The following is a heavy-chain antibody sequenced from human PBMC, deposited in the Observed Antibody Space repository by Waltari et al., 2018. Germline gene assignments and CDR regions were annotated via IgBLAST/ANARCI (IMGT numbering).Heavy chain of an antibody. Sequence: EVQLVESGGGLVQPGGSLRLSCSASGFRCRNYIMFWVRQAPGKGLEYVSAISNNGGSTYYTDSVRGRFTISRDNSKNMLYLQMSSLRPEDTAVYYCESRPPVTRDYWGQETLVTVSS. J-gene: IGHJ4*02. D-gene: IGHD5-18*01. CDR1: GFRCRNYI. CDR2: ISNNGGST. CDR3: ESRPPVTRDY. V-gene: IGHV3-64D*06.